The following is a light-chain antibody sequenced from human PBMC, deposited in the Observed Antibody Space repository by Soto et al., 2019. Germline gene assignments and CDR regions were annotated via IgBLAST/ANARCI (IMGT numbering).Light chain of an antibody. J-gene: IGKJ3*01. Sequence: DLPMTQSPSSLSASVGDRVTITCRASQSISTNLNWYQVKPGKAPKLLIYAASSLESGVPSRFSGSGSGTDFTLTISSLQPEDFATYYCQQSYTTPLFTFGLGTKVDIK. V-gene: IGKV1-39*01. CDR2: AAS. CDR3: QQSYTTPLFT. CDR1: QSISTN.